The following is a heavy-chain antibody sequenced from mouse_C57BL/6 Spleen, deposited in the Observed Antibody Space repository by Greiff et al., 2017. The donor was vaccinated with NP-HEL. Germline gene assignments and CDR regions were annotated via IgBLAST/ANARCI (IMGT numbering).Heavy chain of an antibody. CDR3: ARSYDYDEGYYYAMDD. D-gene: IGHD2-4*01. J-gene: IGHJ4*01. V-gene: IGHV1-39*01. CDR1: GYSFTDYN. Sequence: VQLQQSGPELVKPGASVKISCKASGYSFTDYNMNWVKQSNGKSLEWIGVINPNYGTTSYNQKFKGKATLTVDQSSSTAYMQLNRLKSEDSAVYYCARSYDYDEGYYYAMDDWGQGTSVTVSS. CDR2: INPNYGTT.